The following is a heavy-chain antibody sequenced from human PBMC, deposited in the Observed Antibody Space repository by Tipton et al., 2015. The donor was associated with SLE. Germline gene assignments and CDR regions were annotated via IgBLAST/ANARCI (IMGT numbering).Heavy chain of an antibody. V-gene: IGHV4-59*08. D-gene: IGHD5-12*01. CDR3: ARRLTRYSGYDYFDY. CDR2: IYYSGST. J-gene: IGHJ4*02. CDR1: GGSISSYY. Sequence: TLSLTCTVSGGSISSYYWSWIRQPPGKGLEWIGYIYYSGSTNYNPSLKSRVTISVDTSKNQVSLKLSSVTAADTAVYYCARRLTRYSGYDYFDYWGQGTLVTVSS.